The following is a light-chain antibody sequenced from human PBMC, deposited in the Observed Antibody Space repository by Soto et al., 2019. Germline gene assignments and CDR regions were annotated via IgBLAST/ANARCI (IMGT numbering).Light chain of an antibody. CDR2: DAS. V-gene: IGKV1-33*01. J-gene: IGKJ4*01. CDR1: QDITDY. CDR3: QQSAALVLS. Sequence: DIQMTQSPSSLSASVGDRVTITCQASQDITDYLHWYQQKPGKAPRLLIYDASNLETGVPSRFSGSGYGTDFSFTISSLQPEDIATYYCQQSAALVLSFGGGTKVEIK.